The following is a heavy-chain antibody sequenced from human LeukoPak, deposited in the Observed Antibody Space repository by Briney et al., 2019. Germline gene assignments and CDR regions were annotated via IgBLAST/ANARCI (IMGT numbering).Heavy chain of an antibody. V-gene: IGHV1-46*01. J-gene: IGHJ5*02. CDR1: GYTFTSYY. D-gene: IGHD6-19*01. CDR2: INPSGGST. CDR3: ARGVIAVAGTPEWFDP. Sequence: GASVKVSCKASGYTFTSYYMHWVRQAPGQGLEWMGIINPSGGSTSYAQKFQGRVTMTRNTSISTAYMELSSLRSEDTAVYYCARGVIAVAGTPEWFDPWGQGTLVTVSS.